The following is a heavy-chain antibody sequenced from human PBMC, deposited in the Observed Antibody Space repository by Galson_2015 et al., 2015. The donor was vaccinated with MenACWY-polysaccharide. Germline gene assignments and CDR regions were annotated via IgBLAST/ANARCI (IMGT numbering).Heavy chain of an antibody. D-gene: IGHD3-16*01. CDR1: GFTFSGNW. CDR2: INSDGRST. V-gene: IGHV3-74*01. Sequence: SLRLSCAASGFTFSGNWVHWVRQAPGKGLVWVSRINSDGRSTSYADSVKGRFTTSRDNAKNTLYLQRNSLSAEDTAVYYCARGGGRFPENYYFDYWGQGTLVTVSS. J-gene: IGHJ4*02. CDR3: ARGGGRFPENYYFDY.